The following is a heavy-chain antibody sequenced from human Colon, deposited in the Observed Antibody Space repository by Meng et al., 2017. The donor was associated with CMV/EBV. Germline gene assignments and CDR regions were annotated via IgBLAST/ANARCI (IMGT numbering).Heavy chain of an antibody. CDR1: GYTFTSYG. V-gene: IGHV1-18*01. J-gene: IGHJ4*02. Sequence: ASVKVSCKASGYTFTSYGISWVRQAPGQGLEWMGWISAYNGNTNYAQKLQSRVTMTTDTSTSTAYMELRSLRSDDTAVYYCARGSLGYCSSTSCYMAEFDYWGQGTPVTVSS. CDR3: ARGSLGYCSSTSCYMAEFDY. D-gene: IGHD2-2*02. CDR2: ISAYNGNT.